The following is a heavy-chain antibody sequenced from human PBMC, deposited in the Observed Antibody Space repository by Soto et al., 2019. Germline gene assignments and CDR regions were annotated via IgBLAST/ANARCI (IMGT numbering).Heavy chain of an antibody. CDR2: ISGSGGST. CDR1: GFTFSIYA. Sequence: GSLRLSCAASGFTFSIYAMSWVRQGPGKGLEWVSGISGSGGSTYYADSVKGRFTISRDNSKNTLYLQMNSLRAEDTAVYYCAKLNYDILTGYTDVWGQGTTVTVSS. J-gene: IGHJ6*02. V-gene: IGHV3-23*01. CDR3: AKLNYDILTGYTDV. D-gene: IGHD3-9*01.